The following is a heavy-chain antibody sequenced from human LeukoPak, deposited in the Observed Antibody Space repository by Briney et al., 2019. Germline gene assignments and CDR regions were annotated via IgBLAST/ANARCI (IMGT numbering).Heavy chain of an antibody. Sequence: PGGSLRLSCAASGFTFSSYSMNWVRQAPGKGLEWVSSISSSSSYIYYADSVKGRFTISRDSAKNSLYLQMNSLRAEDTAVYYCARGISGYSYGYTDYWGQGTLVTVSS. V-gene: IGHV3-21*01. CDR3: ARGISGYSYGYTDY. CDR2: ISSSSSYI. CDR1: GFTFSSYS. J-gene: IGHJ4*02. D-gene: IGHD5-18*01.